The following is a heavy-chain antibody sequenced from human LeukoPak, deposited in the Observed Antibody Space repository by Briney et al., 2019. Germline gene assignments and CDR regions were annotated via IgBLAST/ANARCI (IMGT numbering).Heavy chain of an antibody. CDR2: ISAYNGNT. V-gene: IGHV1-18*01. Sequence: ASVKVSCKASGYTFTSYGISWVRQAPGHGLEWMGWISAYNGNTNYAQKLQGRVTMTTDTSTSTAYMELRSLRSDDTAVYYCARAGAAMALYYFDYWGQGTLVTVSS. CDR1: GYTFTSYG. D-gene: IGHD5-18*01. CDR3: ARAGAAMALYYFDY. J-gene: IGHJ4*02.